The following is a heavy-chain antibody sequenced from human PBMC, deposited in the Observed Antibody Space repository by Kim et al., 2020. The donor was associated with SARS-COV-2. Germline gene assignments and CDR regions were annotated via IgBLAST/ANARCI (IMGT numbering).Heavy chain of an antibody. CDR1: GFTFSSYA. Sequence: GGSLRLSCAASGFTFSSYAMHWVRQAPGKGLEWVAVISYDGSNKYYADSVKGRFTISRDNSKNTLYLQMNSLRAEDTAVYYCAREGSSWYGKIFDYWGQGTLVTVSS. D-gene: IGHD6-13*01. CDR2: ISYDGSNK. CDR3: AREGSSWYGKIFDY. J-gene: IGHJ4*02. V-gene: IGHV3-30-3*01.